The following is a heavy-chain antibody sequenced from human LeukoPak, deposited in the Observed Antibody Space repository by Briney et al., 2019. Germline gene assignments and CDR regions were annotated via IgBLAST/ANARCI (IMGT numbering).Heavy chain of an antibody. V-gene: IGHV3-21*01. Sequence: GGSLRLSCAASGFTFSSYSMNWVRQAPGKGLEWVSSISSSSGYIYYADSVKGRFTISRDNAKNSLYLQMNSLRAEDTAVYYCATLTAANNWFDPWGQGTLVTVSS. CDR1: GFTFSSYS. CDR2: ISSSSGYI. CDR3: ATLTAANNWFDP. J-gene: IGHJ5*02. D-gene: IGHD6-13*01.